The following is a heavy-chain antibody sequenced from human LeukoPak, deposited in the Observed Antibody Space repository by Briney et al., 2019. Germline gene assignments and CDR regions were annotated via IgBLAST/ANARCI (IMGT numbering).Heavy chain of an antibody. J-gene: IGHJ4*02. V-gene: IGHV3-23*01. CDR1: GFTFSSYA. CDR2: ISGSGGST. CDR3: ARVYYGSGSSRCFDY. Sequence: GGSLRLSCAASGFTFSSYAMSWVRQAPGKGLEWVSAISGSGGSTYYADSVKGRFTISRDNAKNSLYLQMNSLRAEDTAVYYCARVYYGSGSSRCFDYWGQGTLVTVSS. D-gene: IGHD3-10*01.